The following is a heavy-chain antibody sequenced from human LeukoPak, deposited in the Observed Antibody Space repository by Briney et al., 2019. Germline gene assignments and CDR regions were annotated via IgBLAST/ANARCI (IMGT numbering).Heavy chain of an antibody. CDR3: ARVYNWNYNWFDP. CDR1: GGSISSYY. CDR2: IYYSGST. D-gene: IGHD1-7*01. Sequence: SETLSLPCTVSGGSISSYYWSWLRQPPGKGLEWIGYIYYSGSTNYNPSLKSRVTISVDTSKNQFSLKLSSVTAADTAVYYCARVYNWNYNWFDPWGQGTLVTVSS. V-gene: IGHV4-59*12. J-gene: IGHJ5*02.